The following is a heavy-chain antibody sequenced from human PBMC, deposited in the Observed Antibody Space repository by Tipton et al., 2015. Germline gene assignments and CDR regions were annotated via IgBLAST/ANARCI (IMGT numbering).Heavy chain of an antibody. V-gene: IGHV4-59*07. CDR2: IYYSGST. CDR1: GGSISSYY. D-gene: IGHD5-24*01. Sequence: TLSLTCTVSGGSISSYYWSWIRQPPGKGLEWIGYIYYSGSTNYNPSLKSRVTISVDTSKNQFSLKLSSVTAADTAVYYCARLGRWLEADFWGQGTLVTFSS. CDR3: ARLGRWLEADF. J-gene: IGHJ4*02.